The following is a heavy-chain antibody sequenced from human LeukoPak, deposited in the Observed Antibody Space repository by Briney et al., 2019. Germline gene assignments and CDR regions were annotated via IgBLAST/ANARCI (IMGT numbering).Heavy chain of an antibody. V-gene: IGHV3-30*03. J-gene: IGHJ3*02. D-gene: IGHD1-20*01. CDR2: ISYVGSNK. CDR3: ATLTGTAGFDI. CDR1: GFTFSSYG. Sequence: GGSLRLSCAASGFTFSSYGMHWVRQAPGKGLEWVAVISYVGSNKYYADSVKGRFTISRDNSKNTLYLQMNSLRAEDTAVYYCATLTGTAGFDIWGQGTMVTVSS.